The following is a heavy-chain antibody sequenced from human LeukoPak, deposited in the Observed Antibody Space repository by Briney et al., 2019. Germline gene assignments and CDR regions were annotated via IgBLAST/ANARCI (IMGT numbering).Heavy chain of an antibody. CDR3: ARDNQGFDY. Sequence: GGSLRLSCAASGFTFSSYNMNWVRQAPGKGLEWVSYISSSSAKYYADSVKGRFTISRDNAKNSLYLQMNSLRAEDTAVYYCARDNQGFDYWGQGTLVTVSS. J-gene: IGHJ4*02. CDR2: ISSSSAK. CDR1: GFTFSSYN. D-gene: IGHD1-14*01. V-gene: IGHV3-48*01.